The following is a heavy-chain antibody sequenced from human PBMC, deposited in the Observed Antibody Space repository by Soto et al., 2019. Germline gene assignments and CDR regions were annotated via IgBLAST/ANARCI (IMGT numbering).Heavy chain of an antibody. Sequence: QVQLVQSGAEVKKPGSSVKVSCKASGGTFSSYAISWVRQAPGQGLEWMGGIIPIFGTANYAQKFQGRVTITADEPTSTAYMELSSLGSEDTAVYYCARDPYDFWSGYPGRGYYYYGMDVWGQGTTVTVSS. CDR1: GGTFSSYA. V-gene: IGHV1-69*12. CDR3: ARDPYDFWSGYPGRGYYYYGMDV. D-gene: IGHD3-3*01. CDR2: IIPIFGTA. J-gene: IGHJ6*02.